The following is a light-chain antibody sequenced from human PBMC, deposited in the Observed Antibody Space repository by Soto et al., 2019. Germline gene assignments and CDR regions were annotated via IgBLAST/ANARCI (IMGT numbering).Light chain of an antibody. V-gene: IGKV3-20*01. CDR1: QSVSNNY. Sequence: EIVMTQSPATLCVSPGEGATLSCRASQSVSNNYLAWYQQKPGQAPRLLIYGASNRATGIPDRFSGSGSGTDFTLTISRLEPEDFAVYYCQQYGSSGTFGQGTKVDIK. CDR2: GAS. CDR3: QQYGSSGT. J-gene: IGKJ1*01.